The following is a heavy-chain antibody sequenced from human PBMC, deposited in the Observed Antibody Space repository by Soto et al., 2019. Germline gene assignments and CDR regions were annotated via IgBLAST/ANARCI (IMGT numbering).Heavy chain of an antibody. D-gene: IGHD3-3*01. CDR3: ARDRDYDFWSGSRYGMDV. V-gene: IGHV1-18*01. Sequence: ASVKVSCKASGYTFTSYGISWVRQAPGQGLEWMGWISAYNGNTNYAQKLQGRVTMTTDTSTSTAYMELRSLRSDGTAVYYCARDRDYDFWSGSRYGMDVWGQGTTVTVSS. CDR1: GYTFTSYG. CDR2: ISAYNGNT. J-gene: IGHJ6*02.